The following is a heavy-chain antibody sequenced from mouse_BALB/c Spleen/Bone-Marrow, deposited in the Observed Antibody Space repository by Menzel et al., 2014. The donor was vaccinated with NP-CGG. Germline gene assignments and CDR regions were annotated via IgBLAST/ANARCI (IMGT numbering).Heavy chain of an antibody. V-gene: IGHV14-3*02. CDR2: IDPANGNT. CDR3: ARYYYGSSLFDY. Sequence: VQLQQSGAELVKPGASVKLSCTASGFNIKDTYMHWVKQRPEQGLEWIGRIDPANGNTKYDPKFQGKATITADTSSNTAYLQLSSLTSEDTAVYYCARYYYGSSLFDYWGRGTTLTVSS. CDR1: GFNIKDTY. J-gene: IGHJ2*01. D-gene: IGHD1-1*01.